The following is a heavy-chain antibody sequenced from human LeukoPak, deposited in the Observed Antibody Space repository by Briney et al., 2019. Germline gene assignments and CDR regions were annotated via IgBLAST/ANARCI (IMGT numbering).Heavy chain of an antibody. V-gene: IGHV3-74*01. CDR1: GFTFSSYW. D-gene: IGHD4-23*01. CDR2: IKSAGSSI. CDR3: ARDLDYGGYSNFDY. Sequence: SGGSLRLSCAASGFTFSSYWMHWVRQAPGKGLVWVSRIKSAGSSIRYADSVKGRFTISRDNAKNTLYPQMNSLRAEDTAIYYCARDLDYGGYSNFDYWGQGTLVTVSS. J-gene: IGHJ4*02.